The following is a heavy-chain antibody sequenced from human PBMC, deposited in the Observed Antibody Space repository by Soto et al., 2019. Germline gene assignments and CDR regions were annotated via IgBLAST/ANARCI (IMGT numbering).Heavy chain of an antibody. CDR3: ARTNFDWLLLDY. V-gene: IGHV1-46*01. J-gene: IGHJ4*02. D-gene: IGHD3-9*01. CDR1: GYSFTSYY. Sequence: ASVKVSCKASGYSFTSYYMHWVRQAPGQGLEWMGIINPSGGSTSYAQKFQGRVTMTRDTSTSTVYMELSSLRSEDTAVYYCARTNFDWLLLDYWGQGTLVTVSS. CDR2: INPSGGST.